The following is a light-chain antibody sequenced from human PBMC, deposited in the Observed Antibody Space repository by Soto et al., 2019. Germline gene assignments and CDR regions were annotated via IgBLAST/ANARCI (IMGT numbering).Light chain of an antibody. J-gene: IGKJ1*01. V-gene: IGKV3-15*01. Sequence: EIVMTQSPXTLXVSPGXXATXSXRXSQSXSSNLAWYQQKPGQAPRLLIYGASTRATAIPVRFSGSGSGTEFTLTISSLQSEDFAVYYCQQYNNWPPWTFGQGTKVEIK. CDR3: QQYNNWPPWT. CDR1: QSXSSN. CDR2: GAS.